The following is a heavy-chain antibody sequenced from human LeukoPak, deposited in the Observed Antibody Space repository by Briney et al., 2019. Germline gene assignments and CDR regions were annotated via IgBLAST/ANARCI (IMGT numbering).Heavy chain of an antibody. CDR1: GGSISSYY. V-gene: IGHV4-59*01. CDR2: ISYSGGT. D-gene: IGHD3-22*01. CDR3: ASHRVNYYDSSGYQFDY. J-gene: IGHJ4*02. Sequence: PSETLSLTCTVSGGSISSYYWSWVRQPPGKGLEWIGYISYSGGTNYNPSLKSRVTISGDTSKNQFSLKLTSVTAADTGVYYCASHRVNYYDSSGYQFDYWGQGTLVTVSS.